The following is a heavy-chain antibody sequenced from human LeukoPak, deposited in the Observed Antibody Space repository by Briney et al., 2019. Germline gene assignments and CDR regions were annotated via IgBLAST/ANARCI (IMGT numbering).Heavy chain of an antibody. Sequence: PGGSLRLSCAASGFTFDDYGLSWVRQAPGKGLEWVSTINWNGGSTGYADSVKGRFTISRDNAKNSLYLQLNSLRAEDTAIYYCARSQGPYDYWGQGTLVTVSS. CDR1: GFTFDDYG. J-gene: IGHJ4*02. CDR3: ARSQGPYDY. V-gene: IGHV3-20*04. CDR2: INWNGGST.